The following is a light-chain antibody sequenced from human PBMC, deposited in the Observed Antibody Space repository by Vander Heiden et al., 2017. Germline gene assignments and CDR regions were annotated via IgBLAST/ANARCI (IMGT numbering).Light chain of an antibody. CDR3: CSFAIGSTLI. CDR1: SSDFGTYNL. Sequence: QSDPTHPASVSGSPGQSLTISCAGTSSDFGTYNLVSWYQQHPGTAPKLMHYEGSKRPSGVSDRFFASKSGNTASLTISGLQAEDEADYYCCSFAIGSTLIFGGGTKLTVL. J-gene: IGLJ2*01. CDR2: EGS. V-gene: IGLV2-23*01.